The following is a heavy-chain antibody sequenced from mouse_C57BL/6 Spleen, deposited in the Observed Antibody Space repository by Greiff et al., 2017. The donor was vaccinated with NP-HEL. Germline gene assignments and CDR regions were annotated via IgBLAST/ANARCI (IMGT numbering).Heavy chain of an antibody. D-gene: IGHD3-2*02. V-gene: IGHV5-9*01. CDR1: GFTFSSYT. J-gene: IGHJ2*01. CDR2: ISGGGGNT. Sequence: EVQRVESGGGLVKPGGSLKLSCAASGFTFSSYTMSWVRQTPEKRLEWVATISGGGGNTYYPDSVKGRFTISRDNAKNTLYLQMSSLRSEDTALYYCARRQLRLLYYFDYWGQGTTLTVSS. CDR3: ARRQLRLLYYFDY.